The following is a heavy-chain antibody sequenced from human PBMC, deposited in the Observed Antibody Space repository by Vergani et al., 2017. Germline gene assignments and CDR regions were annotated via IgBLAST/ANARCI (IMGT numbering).Heavy chain of an antibody. D-gene: IGHD2-15*01. V-gene: IGHV3-23*01. Sequence: EVQLLESGGGLVQPGGSLRLSCAASGFTFSSYAMSWVRQAPGKGLEWVSAISGSGGSTYYTDSVKGRFTISRDNPKNTLYLQMTSLRAEDTAVYYCAARSCSGGSCYLDYWGQGTLVTVSS. CDR2: ISGSGGST. J-gene: IGHJ4*02. CDR3: AARSCSGGSCYLDY. CDR1: GFTFSSYA.